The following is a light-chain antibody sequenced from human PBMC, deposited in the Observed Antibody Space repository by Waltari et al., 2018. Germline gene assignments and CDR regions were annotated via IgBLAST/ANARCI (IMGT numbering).Light chain of an antibody. CDR1: QSVSSS. V-gene: IGKV3-15*01. CDR2: SAS. CDR3: QQYNEWPPMYT. Sequence: EIVMTQSPATLSLSPGERATLSCRASQSVSSSLAWYQQKPGQAPKLLIYSASTRATGIPARFSGSGSGTEFTLTISSLQAEDFAVYYCQQYNEWPPMYTFGQGTKLEMK. J-gene: IGKJ2*01.